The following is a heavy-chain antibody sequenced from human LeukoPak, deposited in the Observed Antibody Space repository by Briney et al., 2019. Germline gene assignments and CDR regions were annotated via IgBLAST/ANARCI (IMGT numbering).Heavy chain of an antibody. Sequence: PGGSLRLSCAASGFTFSSYGMHWVRQAPGKGLEWVAFIRYDGSNKYYADSVKGRFTISRDNAKDTLYLQMNSLRAEDTAVYYCARDDILTGYYLFDYWGQGTLVTVSS. CDR3: ARDDILTGYYLFDY. J-gene: IGHJ4*02. D-gene: IGHD3-9*01. CDR2: IRYDGSNK. CDR1: GFTFSSYG. V-gene: IGHV3-30*02.